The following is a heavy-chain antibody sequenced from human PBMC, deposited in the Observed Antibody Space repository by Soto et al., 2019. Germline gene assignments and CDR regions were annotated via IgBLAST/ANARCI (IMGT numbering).Heavy chain of an antibody. CDR2: IYTSGST. D-gene: IGHD6-6*01. CDR3: AREWRFEYSSPNFDP. V-gene: IGHV4-4*07. J-gene: IGHJ5*02. CDR1: GGSISSYY. Sequence: SETLSLTCTVSGGSISSYYWSRIRQPAGKGLEWIGRIYTSGSTNYNPSLKSRVTMSVDTSKNQFSLKLSSVTAADTAVYYCAREWRFEYSSPNFDPWGQGTLVTVSS.